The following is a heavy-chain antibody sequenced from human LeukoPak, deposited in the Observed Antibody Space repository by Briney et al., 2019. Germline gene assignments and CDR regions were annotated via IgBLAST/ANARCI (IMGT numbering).Heavy chain of an antibody. J-gene: IGHJ4*02. V-gene: IGHV3-21*01. CDR2: ISSSSSYI. CDR1: GFTFSSYS. Sequence: GSLRLSCAASGFTFSSYSMNWVRQAPGKGLEWVSSISSSSSYIYYADSVKGRFTISRDNAKNSLYLQMNSLRAEDTAVYYCARDLVGTMMYYFDYWGQGTLVTVSS. D-gene: IGHD1/OR15-1a*01. CDR3: ARDLVGTMMYYFDY.